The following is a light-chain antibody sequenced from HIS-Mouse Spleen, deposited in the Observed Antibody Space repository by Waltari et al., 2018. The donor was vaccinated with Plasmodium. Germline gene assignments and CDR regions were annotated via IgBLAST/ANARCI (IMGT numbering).Light chain of an antibody. CDR1: QSVSSN. J-gene: IGKJ3*01. CDR3: QQYNNWSFT. V-gene: IGKV3-15*01. Sequence: EIVMTQSPATLSVSPGERATLPCRASQSVSSNLAWYQQQPGQAPRLLIYGASTRATGIPARFSGSGSVTEFTLTISSLQSEDFAVYYCQQYNNWSFTFGPGTKVDIK. CDR2: GAS.